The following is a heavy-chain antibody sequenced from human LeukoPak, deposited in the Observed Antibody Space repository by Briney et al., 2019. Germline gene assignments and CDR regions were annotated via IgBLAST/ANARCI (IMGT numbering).Heavy chain of an antibody. Sequence: GGSLRLSCAASGFTFSSYAMRWVRQAPGKGLEYVSAISSNGGSTYYANSVKGRFTISRDNSKNTLYLQMNSLRAEDTAVYYCAKSKYYYDSSLAGDYWGQGTLVTVSS. CDR3: AKSKYYYDSSLAGDY. V-gene: IGHV3-64*01. D-gene: IGHD3-22*01. J-gene: IGHJ4*02. CDR1: GFTFSSYA. CDR2: ISSNGGST.